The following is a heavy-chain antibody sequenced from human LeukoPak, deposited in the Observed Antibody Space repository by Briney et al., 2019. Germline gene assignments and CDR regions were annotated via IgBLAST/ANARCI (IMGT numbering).Heavy chain of an antibody. V-gene: IGHV3-7*03. CDR3: AREASYGYFDY. J-gene: IGHJ4*02. CDR2: IKQDGSEK. CDR1: GFSFSDAW. Sequence: PGGSLRLSCAASGFSFSDAWMNWVRQAPGKGLEWVANIKQDGSEKYYVDSVKGRFTISRDNAKNSLYLQMNSLRAEDTAVYYCAREASYGYFDYWGQGTLVTVSS. D-gene: IGHD5-18*01.